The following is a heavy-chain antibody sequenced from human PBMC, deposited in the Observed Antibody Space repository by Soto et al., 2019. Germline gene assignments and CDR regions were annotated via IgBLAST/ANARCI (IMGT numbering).Heavy chain of an antibody. CDR1: GASISSSY. CDR3: ARGYYDSSGQSNTFDI. V-gene: IGHV4-59*01. Sequence: SETLSLTCTVSGASISSSYWSWIRQSPGKGLEWIGYVYYSGSTNYNPSLKSRVTISLDTSKNQFSLQLSSVTAADTAVYYCARGYYDSSGQSNTFDIWGQGKMVTVSS. D-gene: IGHD3-22*01. J-gene: IGHJ3*02. CDR2: VYYSGST.